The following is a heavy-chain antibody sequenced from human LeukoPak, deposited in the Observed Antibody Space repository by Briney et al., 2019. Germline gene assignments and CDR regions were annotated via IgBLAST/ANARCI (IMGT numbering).Heavy chain of an antibody. CDR3: ARGGYDSSGSGYYFDY. D-gene: IGHD3-22*01. CDR1: GYSFTSYD. CDR2: MSPNSGNT. Sequence: ASVKVSCKATGYSFTSYDINWVQEATAQGLEWMGWMSPNSGNTRYAQKFQGRVTMTRNTSISTAYMELSSMRSEDTAVYYCARGGYDSSGSGYYFDYWGQGTLVTVSS. J-gene: IGHJ4*02. V-gene: IGHV1-8*01.